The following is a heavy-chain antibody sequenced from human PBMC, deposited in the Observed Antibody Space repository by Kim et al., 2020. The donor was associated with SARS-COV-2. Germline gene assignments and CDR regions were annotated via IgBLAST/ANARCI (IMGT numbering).Heavy chain of an antibody. J-gene: IGHJ4*02. CDR3: ARDYSKEGTDY. D-gene: IGHD2-15*01. V-gene: IGHV1-69*04. Sequence: SVKVSCKASGGTFSSYAISWVRQAPGQGLEWMGRIIPILGIANYAQKFQGRVTITADKSTSTAYMELSSLRSEDTAVYYCARDYSKEGTDYWGQGTLVTVSS. CDR2: IIPILGIA. CDR1: GGTFSSYA.